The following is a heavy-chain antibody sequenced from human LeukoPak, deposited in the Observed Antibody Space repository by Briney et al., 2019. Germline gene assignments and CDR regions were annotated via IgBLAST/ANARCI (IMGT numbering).Heavy chain of an antibody. CDR2: INHSGST. CDR1: GFTFSSYA. J-gene: IGHJ4*02. CDR3: ARRKSRSQYYYDSSGYYYFDY. D-gene: IGHD3-22*01. Sequence: GSLRLSRAASGFTFSSYAMSWIRQPPGKGLEWIGEINHSGSTNYNPSLKSRVTISVDTSKNQFSLKLSSVTAADTAVYYCARRKSRSQYYYDSSGYYYFDYWGQGTLVTVSS. V-gene: IGHV4-34*01.